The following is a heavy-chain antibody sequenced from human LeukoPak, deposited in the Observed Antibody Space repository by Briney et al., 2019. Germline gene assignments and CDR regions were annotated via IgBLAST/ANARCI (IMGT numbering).Heavy chain of an antibody. D-gene: IGHD5-24*01. CDR1: GFTVSSNY. CDR3: ARGRDGYNFGY. J-gene: IGHJ4*02. CDR2: IYSGGST. V-gene: IGHV3-53*01. Sequence: GGSLRLSCAASGFTVSSNYMSWVRQAPGKGLEWVSVIYSGGSTYYADSVKGRFTISRDNSKNTLYLQMNSVRAEDTAVYYCARGRDGYNFGYWGQGTLVTVAS.